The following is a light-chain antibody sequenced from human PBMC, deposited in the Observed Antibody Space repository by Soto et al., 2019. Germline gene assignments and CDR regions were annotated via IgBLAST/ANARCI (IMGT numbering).Light chain of an antibody. Sequence: IQLTQSPSSLSASVGDRVTITCRASQGISSYLAWYQQKPGKAPKLLIYAASTLQSGVPSRCSGSGSGTDFTPPTTALHLKVFTPYSCQQFDSYPHSCGGGPKVVIK. CDR2: AAS. CDR1: QGISSY. J-gene: IGKJ4*01. V-gene: IGKV1-9*01. CDR3: QQFDSYPHS.